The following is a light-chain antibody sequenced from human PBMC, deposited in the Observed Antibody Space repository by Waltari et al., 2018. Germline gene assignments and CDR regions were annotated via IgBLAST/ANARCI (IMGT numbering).Light chain of an antibody. CDR2: KAS. V-gene: IGKV1-5*03. Sequence: QMTPSPSTLSASVGGSVTIPCRASQSVSGWLAWYQQKPGKSPQLLIYKASTLESRVPSRFIGSGSGTAFTLTISNLQPDDSATYYCQEYDTEYSTFGQGTKLEIE. J-gene: IGKJ2*01. CDR1: QSVSGW. CDR3: QEYDTEYST.